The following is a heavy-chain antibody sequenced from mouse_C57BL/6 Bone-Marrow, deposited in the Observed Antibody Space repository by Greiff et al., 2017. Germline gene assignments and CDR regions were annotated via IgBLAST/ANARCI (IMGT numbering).Heavy chain of an antibody. CDR2: LHPNSGST. D-gene: IGHD3-1*01. V-gene: IGHV1-64*01. Sequence: QVHVKQSGAELVKPGASVKLSCKASGYTFTSYWMHWVKQRPGQGLEWIGMLHPNSGSTNYNEKFKSKATLTVDKSASTAYMQLSSLTSEDSAVYYCASRDCFDYWGQGTTLTVSS. CDR3: ASRDCFDY. J-gene: IGHJ2*01. CDR1: GYTFTSYW.